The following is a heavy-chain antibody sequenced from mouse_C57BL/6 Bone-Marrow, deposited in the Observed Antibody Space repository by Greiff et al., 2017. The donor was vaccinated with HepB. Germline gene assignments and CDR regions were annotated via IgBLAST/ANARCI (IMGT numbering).Heavy chain of an antibody. J-gene: IGHJ4*01. Sequence: EVKLEESGGDLVKPGGSLKLSCAASGFTFSSYGMSWVRQTPDKRLEWVATISSGGSYTYYPDSVKGRFTISRDNAKNTLYLQMSSLKSEDTAMYYCARAYYSNRYYYAMDYWGQGTSVTVSS. CDR1: GFTFSSYG. V-gene: IGHV5-6*02. CDR2: ISSGGSYT. CDR3: ARAYYSNRYYYAMDY. D-gene: IGHD2-5*01.